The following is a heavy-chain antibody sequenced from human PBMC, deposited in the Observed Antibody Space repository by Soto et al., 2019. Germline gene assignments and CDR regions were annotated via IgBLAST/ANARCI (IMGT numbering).Heavy chain of an antibody. V-gene: IGHV4-59*12. Sequence: SETLSLTCTVSGGSISSYYWSWIRQPPGKGLEWIGSIYYSGSTNYNPSLKSRVTISVDTSKNQFSLKLTSVTAADTAVYYCARDKITGLFDYWGQGTLVTVSS. CDR3: ARDKITGLFDY. CDR1: GGSISSYY. J-gene: IGHJ4*02. D-gene: IGHD2-8*02. CDR2: IYYSGST.